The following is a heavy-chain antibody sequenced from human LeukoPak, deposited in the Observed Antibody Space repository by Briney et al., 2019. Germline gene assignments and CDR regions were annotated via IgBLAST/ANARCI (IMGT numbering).Heavy chain of an antibody. CDR1: GYTFTTYY. V-gene: IGHV1-46*01. CDR2: INPSGGST. CDR3: GSAAIAKGWFDP. D-gene: IGHD2-21*01. Sequence: ASVKVSCKASGYTFTTYYKHWVRQAPGQGLEWMGIINPSGGSTNYAQQFQGRVTMTRDTSTSTVYMELSSLRSEDTAVYYCGSAAIAKGWFDPWGQGTLVTVSS. J-gene: IGHJ5*02.